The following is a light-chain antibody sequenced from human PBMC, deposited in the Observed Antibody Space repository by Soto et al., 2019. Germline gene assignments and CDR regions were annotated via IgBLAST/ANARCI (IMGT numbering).Light chain of an antibody. J-gene: IGLJ2*01. CDR1: SSDVGDYNY. CDR3: SSFAGSPVV. CDR2: EVS. Sequence: QSALTQPPSASGSLGQSVTIPCTGTSSDVGDYNYVSWYQQHPGKVPKLMIYEVSKRPSAVPDRFSGSKSGNTASLTVSGLQAEDEADYSCSSFAGSPVVFGGGTQLTVL. V-gene: IGLV2-8*01.